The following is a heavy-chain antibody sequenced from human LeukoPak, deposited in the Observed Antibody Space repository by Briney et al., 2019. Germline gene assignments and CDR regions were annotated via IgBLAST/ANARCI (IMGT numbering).Heavy chain of an antibody. Sequence: ASVKVSCKASGYTFTSYYMHWVRQPPGQGLEWMGIIDPSGGSTSYAQKFQGRVTMTRDTSTSTVYMELSSLRSEDTAVYYCARDDSSGYYYVLFDYWGQGTLVTVSS. J-gene: IGHJ4*02. CDR1: GYTFTSYY. D-gene: IGHD3-22*01. CDR3: ARDDSSGYYYVLFDY. CDR2: IDPSGGST. V-gene: IGHV1-46*01.